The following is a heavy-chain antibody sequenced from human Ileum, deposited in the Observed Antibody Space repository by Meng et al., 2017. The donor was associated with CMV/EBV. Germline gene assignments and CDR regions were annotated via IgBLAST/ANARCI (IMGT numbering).Heavy chain of an antibody. V-gene: IGHV3-11*06. CDR1: GFSFSDFH. Sequence: QVVLVESGGDLVKPGGSLRLSCGASGFSFSDFHMNWIRQAPGKGPEWVSFISRDNTYTNYADSVKGRFTISRDNAKNLLFLQMNSLRVEDTALYYCARGHYDSFWGRGTLVTVSS. CDR2: ISRDNTYT. CDR3: ARGHYDSF. J-gene: IGHJ4*02. D-gene: IGHD3-22*01.